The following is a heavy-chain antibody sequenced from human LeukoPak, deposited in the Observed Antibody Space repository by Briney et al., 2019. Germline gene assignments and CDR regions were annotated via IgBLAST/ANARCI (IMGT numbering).Heavy chain of an antibody. V-gene: IGHV3-7*05. D-gene: IGHD3-10*01. J-gene: IGHJ4*02. CDR3: ARTGGSGKYTYNFDY. Sequence: PGGSLRLSCAASGFTVTTNYMSWVRQAPGKGLEWMANIKQDGSEKNYVDSVKGRFTISRDNAENSLFLQMNSLRAEDTAVYYCARTGGSGKYTYNFDYWGQGILVIVSS. CDR1: GFTVTTNY. CDR2: IKQDGSEK.